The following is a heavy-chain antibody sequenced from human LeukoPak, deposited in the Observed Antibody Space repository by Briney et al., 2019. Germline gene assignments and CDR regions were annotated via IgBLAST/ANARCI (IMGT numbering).Heavy chain of an antibody. CDR1: GFTFSSYA. J-gene: IGHJ3*02. V-gene: IGHV3-30*04. CDR2: ISYDGSNK. Sequence: GRSLRLSCAASGFTFSSYAMHWVRQAPGKGLEWVAVISYDGSNKYYADSVKGRFTISRDNSKNTLYLQMNSLRAEDTAVYYCARVKALGSSWYHAFDIWGQGTMATVSS. D-gene: IGHD6-13*01. CDR3: ARVKALGSSWYHAFDI.